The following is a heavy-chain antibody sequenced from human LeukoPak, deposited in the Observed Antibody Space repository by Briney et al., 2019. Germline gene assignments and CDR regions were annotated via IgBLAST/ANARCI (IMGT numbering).Heavy chain of an antibody. D-gene: IGHD3-10*01. CDR2: IYHSGST. V-gene: IGHV4-30-2*01. Sequence: SETLSLTCAVSGGSISSGGYSWSWIRQPPGKGLEWIGYIYHSGSTYYNPSLKSRVTISVDRSKNQFSLKLSSVTAADTAVYYCAREKFGESRWFDPWGQGTLVTLSS. J-gene: IGHJ5*02. CDR1: GGSISSGGYS. CDR3: AREKFGESRWFDP.